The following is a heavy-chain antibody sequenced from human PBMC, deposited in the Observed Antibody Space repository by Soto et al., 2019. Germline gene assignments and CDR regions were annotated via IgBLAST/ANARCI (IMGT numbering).Heavy chain of an antibody. J-gene: IGHJ3*02. CDR3: AKDGGRLITFGGVTFDAFDI. D-gene: IGHD3-16*01. CDR2: ISGSGGST. V-gene: IGHV3-23*01. CDR1: GFPFSSYA. Sequence: EVQLLESGGGLVQPGGSLRLSCAASGFPFSSYAMSWVRQAPGKGLEWVSAISGSGGSTYYADSVKGRFTISRDNSKNTLYLQMNSLRAEDTAVYYCAKDGGRLITFGGVTFDAFDIWGQGTMVTVSS.